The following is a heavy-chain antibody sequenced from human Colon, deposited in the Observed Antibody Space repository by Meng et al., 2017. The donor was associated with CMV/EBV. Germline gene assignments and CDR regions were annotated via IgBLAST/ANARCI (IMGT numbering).Heavy chain of an antibody. D-gene: IGHD1-7*01. V-gene: IGHV3-33*03. CDR2: IWYDGSKK. CDR1: GFTFNTFG. CDR3: AKNFLYGMDV. J-gene: IGHJ6*02. Sequence: GESLKISCSASGFTFNTFGMHWVRQAPGKGLERVAVIWYDGSKKYYADSVKGRFTISRDNSKNTLYMEMNSLRAEDTAVYYCAKNFLYGMDVWGQGTTVTVSS.